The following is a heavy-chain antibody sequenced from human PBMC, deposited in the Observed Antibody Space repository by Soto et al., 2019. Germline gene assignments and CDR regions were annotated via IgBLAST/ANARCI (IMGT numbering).Heavy chain of an antibody. CDR1: GGTFSSYT. V-gene: IGHV1-69*02. J-gene: IGHJ4*02. CDR2: IIPILGIA. Sequence: QVQLVQSGAEVKKPGSSVKVSCKASGGTFSSYTISWVRQAPGQGLEWMGRIIPILGIANYAQKFQGRVTITADKSKSTAYMELSSLRSEDTAVYYCATLLLGYCSSATCYDYWGQGTLVTVSS. D-gene: IGHD2-2*01. CDR3: ATLLLGYCSSATCYDY.